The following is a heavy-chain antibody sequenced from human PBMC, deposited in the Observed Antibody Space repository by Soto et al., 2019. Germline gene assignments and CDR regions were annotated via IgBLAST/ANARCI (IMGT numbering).Heavy chain of an antibody. Sequence: QVGLVQSGAEVKKPGASVKFCCQTSGFNFSTYYFNWVRQAAGQGPEWRGWLNPRNGQTGYVQKFRGRVTMTRDTSIATVYLELSRLTSEDTAIYFCARETDTSMVDYWGQGTLVTVSS. CDR1: GFNFSTYY. V-gene: IGHV1-8*01. D-gene: IGHD5-18*01. J-gene: IGHJ4*02. CDR3: ARETDTSMVDY. CDR2: LNPRNGQT.